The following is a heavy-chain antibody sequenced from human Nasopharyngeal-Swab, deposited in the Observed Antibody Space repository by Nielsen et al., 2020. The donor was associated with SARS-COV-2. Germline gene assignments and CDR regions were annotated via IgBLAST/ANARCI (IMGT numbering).Heavy chain of an antibody. CDR3: TRESCSGGNCYWGDYFDY. D-gene: IGHD2-15*01. V-gene: IGHV3-49*04. CDR1: GFTFSDYE. Sequence: GESLKISCEGSGFTFSDYEMNWVRQAPGKGLEWLGFTRRNDFGGTTEYAASVKGRVTISRDDSKSIAYLEINSLKTEDTAVYYCTRESCSGGNCYWGDYFDYWGQGTLVTVSS. J-gene: IGHJ4*02. CDR2: TRRNDFGGTT.